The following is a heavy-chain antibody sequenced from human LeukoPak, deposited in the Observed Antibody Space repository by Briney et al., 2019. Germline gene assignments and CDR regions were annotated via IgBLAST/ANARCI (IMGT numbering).Heavy chain of an antibody. Sequence: SETLSLTCTVSGGSIRGYYWSWIRQPPGKGLEWIGYIYYSWSTNYNPSLKSRVTISVDTSKNQFSLKLSAVTAADTAVYYCARHEFDSGSLPYFDYWGQGILVTVSS. CDR1: GGSIRGYY. CDR2: IYYSWST. CDR3: ARHEFDSGSLPYFDY. V-gene: IGHV4-59*08. J-gene: IGHJ4*02. D-gene: IGHD3-10*01.